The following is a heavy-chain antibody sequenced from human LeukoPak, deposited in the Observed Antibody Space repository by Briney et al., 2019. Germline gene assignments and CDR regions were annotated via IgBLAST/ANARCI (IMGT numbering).Heavy chain of an antibody. J-gene: IGHJ3*02. V-gene: IGHV3-48*03. CDR1: GFTFSSYE. CDR2: ISTSSGDTL. D-gene: IGHD2-21*01. CDR3: AREAGGANAFDI. Sequence: GGSLRLSCAASGFTFSSYEMNWVRQAPGKGLEWVSYISTSSGDTLYYADSVKGRFTISRDNAKNSLYLQMDSLRAEDTAVYYCAREAGGANAFDIWGQGTMVTVSS.